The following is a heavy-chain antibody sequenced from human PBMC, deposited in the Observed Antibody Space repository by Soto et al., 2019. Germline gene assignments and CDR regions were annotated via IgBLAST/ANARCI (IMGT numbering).Heavy chain of an antibody. J-gene: IGHJ4*02. CDR1: GFTFSNAW. V-gene: IGHV3-15*01. CDR2: IKSKTDGGTT. D-gene: IGHD1-1*01. CDR3: TSAQLPSVVDY. Sequence: GGSLRLSCAASGFTFSNAWMSWVRQAPGKGLEWVGRIKSKTDGGTTDYAAPVKGRFTISRDDSKNTLYLQMNSLKTEDTAVYYCTSAQLPSVVDYWGQGTLVTVSS.